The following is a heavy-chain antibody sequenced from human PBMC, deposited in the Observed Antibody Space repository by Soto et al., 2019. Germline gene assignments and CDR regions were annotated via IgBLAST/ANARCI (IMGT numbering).Heavy chain of an antibody. V-gene: IGHV3-15*07. CDR1: GFTFSDAW. CDR2: IKSTTHGWTT. D-gene: IGHD3-3*01. Sequence: EVQLVESGGGLVKPGGSLRLSCAASGFTFSDAWMNWVRQATGEGLEWVGRIKSTTHGWTTDYAAPVKGSFSISIYDSENTLYLEMNSLKIEDTGVSYCTADRAEMTKITIAYWVQGSLVTVSS. CDR3: TADRAEMTKITIAY. J-gene: IGHJ4*02.